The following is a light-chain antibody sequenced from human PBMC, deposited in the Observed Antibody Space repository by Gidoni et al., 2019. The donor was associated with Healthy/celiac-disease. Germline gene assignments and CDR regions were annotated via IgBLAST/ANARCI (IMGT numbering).Light chain of an antibody. J-gene: IGKJ5*01. V-gene: IGKV2-28*01. CDR2: LGS. Sequence: ARCQSQRLLLVTPGEPASISCRSSQSLRHSNGYNYLDWYLQKPGQSPRLLISLGSDRASGVRARFRDGGSGTDVTLKISRVEAEDVGVYYWMQALRTPITFGQGTRLEIK. CDR3: MQALRTPIT. CDR1: QSLRHSNGYNY.